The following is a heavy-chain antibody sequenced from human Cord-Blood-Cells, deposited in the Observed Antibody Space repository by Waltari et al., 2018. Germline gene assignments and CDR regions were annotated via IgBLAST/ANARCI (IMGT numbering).Heavy chain of an antibody. V-gene: IGHV4-34*01. CDR2: INHSGST. CDR1: GGSFSGYY. J-gene: IGHJ4*02. D-gene: IGHD5-12*01. CDR3: AGGGRVYSGYSYDFGY. Sequence: QVQLQQWGAGLLKHSATLSSTCAVYGGSFSGYYWSWIRQPPGKGPEWIGEINHSGSTNYKPSLMSPGTISVDTSKDQFSLKLGSVAAADTAVYYCAGGGRVYSGYSYDFGYWGQGTLVTVSS.